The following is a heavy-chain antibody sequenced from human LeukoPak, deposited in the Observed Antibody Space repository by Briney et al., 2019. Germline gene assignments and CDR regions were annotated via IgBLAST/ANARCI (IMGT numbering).Heavy chain of an antibody. CDR2: MYNSGST. Sequence: SETLSLTCTVSGGSVSDRPYYWGWLRQPPGKGLEWIGAMYNSGSTYYNLSLKSRVTVSLDTSKNQFSLKLTSVFAADTAVYYCARGSGYYYGLDNWGQGILVSVSS. CDR1: GGSVSDRPYY. J-gene: IGHJ4*02. D-gene: IGHD3-10*01. CDR3: ARGSGYYYGLDN. V-gene: IGHV4-39*07.